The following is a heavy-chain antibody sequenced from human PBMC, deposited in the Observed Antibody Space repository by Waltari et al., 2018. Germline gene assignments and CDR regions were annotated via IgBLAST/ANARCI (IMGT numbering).Heavy chain of an antibody. CDR2: VYYSGRP. CDR3: ARHCVAYGGAFDI. V-gene: IGHV4-39*01. CDR1: GGSFRSDNYY. Sequence: QLQLQESGPGLVRPSETLSLTCTVSGGSFRSDNYYWGWIRQPPGKGLEWIGGVYYSGRPYYHKSLKSRVSISADTSRNQFSLELSSVTAADTSLYFCARHCVAYGGAFDIWGQGTMVTVSS. J-gene: IGHJ3*02. D-gene: IGHD4-17*01.